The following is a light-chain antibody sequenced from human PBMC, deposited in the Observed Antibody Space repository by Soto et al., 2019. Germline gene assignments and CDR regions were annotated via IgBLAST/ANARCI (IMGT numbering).Light chain of an antibody. CDR1: QSVSSSY. CDR2: AAS. V-gene: IGKV3-20*01. CDR3: QQEVGSPPTT. J-gene: IGKJ5*01. Sequence: EIVLTQSPGTLSLSPGDTATLSCRASQSVSSSYLAWYQQKPGQAPRLLIYAASRRSTGVPDRFSRIGPGTDFTLTIRALEPEYFEVYSCQQEVGSPPTTFGQGIGLEIK.